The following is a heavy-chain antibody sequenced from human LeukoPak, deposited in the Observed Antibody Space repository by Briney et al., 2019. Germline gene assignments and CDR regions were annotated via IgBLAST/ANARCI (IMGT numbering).Heavy chain of an antibody. Sequence: PSETLSLTCTVSGYSISSGYYWGWIRQPPGKGLEWIGSIYHSGSTYYNPSLKSRVTISVDTSKNQFSLKLSSVTAADTAVYYCARDGGYGSGSYLDYWGQGTLVTVSS. J-gene: IGHJ4*02. V-gene: IGHV4-38-2*02. CDR2: IYHSGST. CDR3: ARDGGYGSGSYLDY. D-gene: IGHD3-10*01. CDR1: GYSISSGYY.